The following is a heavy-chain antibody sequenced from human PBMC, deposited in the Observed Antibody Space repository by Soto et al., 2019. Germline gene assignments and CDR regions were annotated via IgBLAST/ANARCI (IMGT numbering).Heavy chain of an antibody. D-gene: IGHD3-10*01. V-gene: IGHV3-33*01. CDR3: ARSHSTSGSSYFDY. J-gene: IGHJ4*02. CDR2: IRFDGSNK. Sequence: PGKGLEWVAVIRFDGSNKNYADSVKGRFTVSRDNSKNTLDLQMDSLRAEDTAVYYSARSHSTSGSSYFDYWGQGTLVTVSS.